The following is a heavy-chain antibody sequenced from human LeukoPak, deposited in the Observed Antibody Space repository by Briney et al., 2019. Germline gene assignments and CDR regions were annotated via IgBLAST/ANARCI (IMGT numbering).Heavy chain of an antibody. J-gene: IGHJ4*02. V-gene: IGHV1-2*02. CDR3: ARVQGYCTDGRCLF. D-gene: IGHD2-8*01. CDR1: GYTFTNYY. CDR2: INPNNGDT. Sequence: EASVKVSCKASGYTFTNYYMHWVRQAPGQGLEWMGWINPNNGDTKYAQKFNGRVTMTRDTSISTAYMEMSRLRSDDTAVYYCARVQGYCTDGRCLFWGQGTLVTVSS.